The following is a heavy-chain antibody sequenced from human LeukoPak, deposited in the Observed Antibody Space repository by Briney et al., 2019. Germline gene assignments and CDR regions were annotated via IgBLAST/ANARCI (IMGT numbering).Heavy chain of an antibody. CDR2: MNPNSGNT. Sequence: GASVKVSCKASGYTFTSYDINWVRQATGQGLEWMGWMNPNSGNTGYAQKFQGRVTMTRNTSISTAYMELSSLRSEDTAVYYCAFGYSYGFMIAFDIWGQGTMVTVSS. D-gene: IGHD5-18*01. CDR1: GYTFTSYD. J-gene: IGHJ3*02. CDR3: AFGYSYGFMIAFDI. V-gene: IGHV1-8*01.